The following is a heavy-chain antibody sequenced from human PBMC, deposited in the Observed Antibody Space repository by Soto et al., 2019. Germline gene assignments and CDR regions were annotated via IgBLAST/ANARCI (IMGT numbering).Heavy chain of an antibody. J-gene: IGHJ5*02. CDR2: IIPIFGTA. CDR1: GGTFSSYA. CDR3: ARRYCSGGSCYSWGYWFDP. D-gene: IGHD2-15*01. Sequence: QVQLVQSGAEVKKPGSSVKVSCKASGGTFSSYAISWVRQAPGQGLEWMGGIIPIFGTANYAQKFQGRVTITAEESTSTAYMELRSLRSEDTAVYYCARRYCSGGSCYSWGYWFDPWGQGTLVTVSS. V-gene: IGHV1-69*01.